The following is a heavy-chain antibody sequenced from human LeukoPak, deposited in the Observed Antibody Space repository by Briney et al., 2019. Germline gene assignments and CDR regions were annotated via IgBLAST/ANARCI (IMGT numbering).Heavy chain of an antibody. CDR2: ISGSGGST. D-gene: IGHD6-6*01. CDR1: GFTFSDYY. V-gene: IGHV3-23*01. Sequence: GGSLRLSCTASGFTFSDYYMSWVRQAPGKGLEWVSAISGSGGSTYYADSVKGRFTISRDNSKNTLYLQMNSLRAEDTAVYYCAKVIAARPSTYYFDYWGQGTLVTVSS. CDR3: AKVIAARPSTYYFDY. J-gene: IGHJ4*02.